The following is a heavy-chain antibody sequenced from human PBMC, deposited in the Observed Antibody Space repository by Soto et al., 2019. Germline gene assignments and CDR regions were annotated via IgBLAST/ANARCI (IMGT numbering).Heavy chain of an antibody. Sequence: GESLKISCAASGFTFSSYAMSWVRQAPGKGLEWVSAISGSGGSTYYADSVKGRFTISRDNSKNTLYLQMNSLRAEDTAVYYCAKANETYYYGSGSYDYGMDVWGQGTTVTVSS. J-gene: IGHJ6*02. CDR2: ISGSGGST. CDR1: GFTFSSYA. V-gene: IGHV3-23*01. CDR3: AKANETYYYGSGSYDYGMDV. D-gene: IGHD3-10*01.